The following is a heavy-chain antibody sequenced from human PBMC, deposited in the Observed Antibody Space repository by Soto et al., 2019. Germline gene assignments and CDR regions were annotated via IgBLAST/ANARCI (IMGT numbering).Heavy chain of an antibody. CDR3: ARISVTTSYYYYGMDV. J-gene: IGHJ6*02. CDR1: GGSFSGYY. V-gene: IGHV4-34*01. D-gene: IGHD4-17*01. CDR2: INHSGST. Sequence: SETLSLTCAVYGGSFSGYYWSWIRQPPGKGLEWIGEINHSGSTNYNPSLKSRVTISVDTSKNQFSLKLSSVTAADTAVYYCARISVTTSYYYYGMDVWGQGTTVTVSS.